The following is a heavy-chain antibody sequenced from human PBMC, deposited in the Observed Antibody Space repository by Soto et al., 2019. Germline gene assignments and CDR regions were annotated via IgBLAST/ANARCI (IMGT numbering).Heavy chain of an antibody. CDR3: AGAEMQWLVPFDY. J-gene: IGHJ4*02. CDR2: IYYSGST. D-gene: IGHD6-19*01. CDR1: GGSVSSGSYY. V-gene: IGHV4-61*01. Sequence: PSETLSLTCTVSGGSVSSGSYYWSWIRQPPGKGLEWIGYIYYSGSTNYNPSLKSRVTISVDTSKNQFSLKLSSVTAADTAVYYCAGAEMQWLVPFDYWGQGTLVTVSS.